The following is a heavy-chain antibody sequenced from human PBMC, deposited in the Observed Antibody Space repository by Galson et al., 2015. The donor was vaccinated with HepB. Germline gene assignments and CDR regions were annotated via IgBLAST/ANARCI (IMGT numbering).Heavy chain of an antibody. Sequence: CAISGDSVSSNSAAWNWIRQSPSRGLEWLGRTYCRSKWYNDYAVSVKSRITINPDTSKNQFSLQLNSVTPEDTAVYYCARDRLHGIAVAGAFDYWGQGTLVTVSS. CDR3: ARDRLHGIAVAGAFDY. J-gene: IGHJ4*02. CDR1: GDSVSSNSAA. V-gene: IGHV6-1*01. CDR2: TYCRSKWYN. D-gene: IGHD6-19*01.